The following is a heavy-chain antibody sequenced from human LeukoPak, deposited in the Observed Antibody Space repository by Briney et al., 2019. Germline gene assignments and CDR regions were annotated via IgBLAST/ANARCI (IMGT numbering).Heavy chain of an antibody. Sequence: GGSLRLSCAASGFTFSGSAMHWVRQASGKGLEWVGRIRSKANSDATAYAASVKGRFTISRDDSKNTAYLQMNSLRAEDTAVYYCAKVFRDGYNYPFDYWGQGTLVTVSS. CDR1: GFTFSGSA. J-gene: IGHJ4*02. CDR2: IRSKANSDAT. D-gene: IGHD5-24*01. CDR3: AKVFRDGYNYPFDY. V-gene: IGHV3-73*01.